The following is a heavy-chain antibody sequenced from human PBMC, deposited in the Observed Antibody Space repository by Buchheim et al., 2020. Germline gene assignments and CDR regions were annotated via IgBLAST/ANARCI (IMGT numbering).Heavy chain of an antibody. V-gene: IGHV3-15*01. CDR1: GFTFSNAW. D-gene: IGHD3-16*02. CDR3: TTGYDYIRGSYRIDY. CDR2: IKSKTDGGTT. Sequence: EVQLVESGGGLVKPGGSLRLSCAASGFTFSNAWMSWVRQAPGKGLEWAGRIKSKTDGGTTDYAAPVKGRFTISREDSKNTLYLQMNSLKTEDTAVYYCTTGYDYIRGSYRIDYWGQGTL. J-gene: IGHJ4*02.